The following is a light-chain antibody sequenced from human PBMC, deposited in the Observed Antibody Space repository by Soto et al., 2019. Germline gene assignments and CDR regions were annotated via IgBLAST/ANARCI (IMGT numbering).Light chain of an antibody. Sequence: SVLTQPASVSGSPGQSITISCTGTSSDVGSYNLVSWYQQFPGKTPKLMIYEVSNRPSGVSSRFSGSKSGNTASLTISGLQAEDEADYYCISYTGSSTSYVFGSGTKVTVL. CDR1: SSDVGSYNL. CDR3: ISYTGSSTSYV. V-gene: IGLV2-14*02. J-gene: IGLJ1*01. CDR2: EVS.